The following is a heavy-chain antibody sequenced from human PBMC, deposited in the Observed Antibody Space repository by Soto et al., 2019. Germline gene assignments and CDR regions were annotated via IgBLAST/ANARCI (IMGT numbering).Heavy chain of an antibody. J-gene: IGHJ4*02. CDR3: ARGALGDWGSSYFDY. Sequence: QVQLQQWGAGLLKPSETLSLTCAVYGGSFSGYYWSWIRQPPGKGLAWIGEINHSGGTNYNPSLKSRVTISLDPSKNQFSLKLTSVTAADTAVYYCARGALGDWGSSYFDYWGQGVQVTASS. V-gene: IGHV4-34*01. CDR2: INHSGGT. D-gene: IGHD3-16*01. CDR1: GGSFSGYY.